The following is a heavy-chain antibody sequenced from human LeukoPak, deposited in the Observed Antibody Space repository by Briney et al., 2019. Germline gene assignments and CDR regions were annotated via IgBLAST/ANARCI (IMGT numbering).Heavy chain of an antibody. V-gene: IGHV4-59*01. CDR1: GDSITNYY. Sequence: SETLSLTCSVSGDSITNYYWSWIRQPPGKRPEWLGYMYYSGTTNYNPSLKSRLTISTDVSKNQFSLRLNSVTTADTAVYYCASSVMGATSPSNLDSWGQGILVTVSS. D-gene: IGHD1-26*01. CDR2: MYYSGTT. CDR3: ASSVMGATSPSNLDS. J-gene: IGHJ4*02.